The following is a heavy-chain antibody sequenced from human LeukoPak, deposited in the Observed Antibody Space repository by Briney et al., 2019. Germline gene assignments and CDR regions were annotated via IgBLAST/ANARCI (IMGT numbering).Heavy chain of an antibody. CDR2: IRYDGSNK. CDR3: ARGFWSPRDY. CDR1: GFTFSSYG. Sequence: PGGSLRLSCAASGFTFSSYGMHWVRQAPGKGLEWVAFIRYDGSNKYYADSVKGRFTISRDNSKNTLYLQMNSLRAEDTAVYYCARGFWSPRDYWGQGTLVTVSS. J-gene: IGHJ4*02. V-gene: IGHV3-30*02. D-gene: IGHD3-3*01.